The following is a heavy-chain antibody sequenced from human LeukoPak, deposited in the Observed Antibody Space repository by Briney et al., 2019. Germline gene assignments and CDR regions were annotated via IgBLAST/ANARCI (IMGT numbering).Heavy chain of an antibody. V-gene: IGHV3-30*04. J-gene: IGHJ4*02. Sequence: GGSLRLSCAASGFTFTDYTIHWVRQAPGKGLEWVAVISYDGSKKNYADSEKGRFTISRDNSKNTLYLQMDSLRPEDTAVYYCARSAVILTGYYADYWGQGTLVTVSS. CDR1: GFTFTDYT. CDR3: ARSAVILTGYYADY. D-gene: IGHD3-9*01. CDR2: ISYDGSKK.